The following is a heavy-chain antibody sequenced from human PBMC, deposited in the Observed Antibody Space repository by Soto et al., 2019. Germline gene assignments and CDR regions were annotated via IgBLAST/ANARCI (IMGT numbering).Heavy chain of an antibody. CDR3: AREGSYSAYNFAHGIQLWSFDF. CDR2: IFSSGST. J-gene: IGHJ4*02. CDR1: GGSINTFY. V-gene: IGHV4-4*07. Sequence: SETLSLTCTVSGGSINTFYWSWVRQPAGKGLEWIGRIFSSGSTSFNPSLESRVAMSVDTSKNRFSLNLSSVTAADMAVYYCAREGSYSAYNFAHGIQLWSFDFWGQGARVTAPQ. D-gene: IGHD5-12*01.